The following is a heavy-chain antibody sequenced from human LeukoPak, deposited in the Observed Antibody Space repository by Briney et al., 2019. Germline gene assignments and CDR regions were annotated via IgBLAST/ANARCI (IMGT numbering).Heavy chain of an antibody. CDR1: GGTFSSYA. D-gene: IGHD6-19*01. Sequence: ASVKVSCKXSGGTFSSYAISWVRQAPGQGLEWMGRIIPIFGTANYAQKFQGRVTITTDESTSTAYMELSSLRSEDTAVYYCARCMYSSGWEYYFDYWGQGTLVTVSS. CDR2: IIPIFGTA. CDR3: ARCMYSSGWEYYFDY. V-gene: IGHV1-69*05. J-gene: IGHJ4*02.